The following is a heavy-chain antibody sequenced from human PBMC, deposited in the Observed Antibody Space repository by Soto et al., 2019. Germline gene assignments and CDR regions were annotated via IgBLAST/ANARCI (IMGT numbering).Heavy chain of an antibody. CDR2: IYSGGST. CDR3: ARDPWAADY. V-gene: IGHV3-66*01. Sequence: EVQLVESGGGLVQPEGSLRLSCAASGFTVSTKYMSWVRQAPGKGLEWVSVIYSGGSTFYADSVRGRFTISRDNSKNTVNLQMNSLRAEDTAVYYCARDPWAADYWGQGTLVTVSS. CDR1: GFTVSTKY. D-gene: IGHD3-16*01. J-gene: IGHJ4*02.